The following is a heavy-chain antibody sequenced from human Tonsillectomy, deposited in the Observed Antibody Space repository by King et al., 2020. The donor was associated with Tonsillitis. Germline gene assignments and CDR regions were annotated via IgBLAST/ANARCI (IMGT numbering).Heavy chain of an antibody. CDR1: GGSISTSSYY. D-gene: IGHD3-10*02. CDR3: ARHWGGYNYVYGYFDL. J-gene: IGHJ2*01. V-gene: IGHV4-39*01. CDR2: IYYTGST. Sequence: LQLQESGPGLVKPSGTLSLTCTVSGGSISTSSYYWGWIRQPPGKGLEWIGTIYYTGSTYYNPSLKSRVTVSVDTSNNQFSLNLTSVTAADTAVYYCARHWGGYNYVYGYFDLWGRGTLVTVSS.